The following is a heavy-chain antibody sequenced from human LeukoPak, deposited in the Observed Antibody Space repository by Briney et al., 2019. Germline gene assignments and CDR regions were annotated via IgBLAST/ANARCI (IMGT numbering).Heavy chain of an antibody. V-gene: IGHV4-59*08. J-gene: IGHJ6*02. CDR2: IYYSGST. Sequence: RPSEALSLTCTVSGGSISSYYWSWIRQPPGKGLEWIGYIYYSGSTNYNPSLKSRVTISVDTSKNQFSLKLSSVTAADTAVYYCARLRWANFYGSGSYYNYGMDVWGQGTTVTVSS. D-gene: IGHD3-10*01. CDR1: GGSISSYY. CDR3: ARLRWANFYGSGSYYNYGMDV.